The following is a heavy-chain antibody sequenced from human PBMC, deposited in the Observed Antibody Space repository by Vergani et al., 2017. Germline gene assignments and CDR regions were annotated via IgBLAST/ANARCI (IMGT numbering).Heavy chain of an antibody. D-gene: IGHD4-17*01. Sequence: QVQLRESGPGLVKPSETLSLTCAVSGFSISSGYYWGWIRQPPGKGLEWIGSISHRGSTYYNPSLKSRVTISLDTSKNQFSLKLRSVTAADTAVYYCARLDGDYTRSQDWWGQGTLVTVSS. V-gene: IGHV4-38-2*01. CDR3: ARLDGDYTRSQDW. CDR2: ISHRGST. CDR1: GFSISSGYY. J-gene: IGHJ4*02.